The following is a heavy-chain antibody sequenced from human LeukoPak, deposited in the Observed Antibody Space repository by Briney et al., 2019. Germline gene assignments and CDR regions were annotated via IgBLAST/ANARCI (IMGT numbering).Heavy chain of an antibody. CDR1: GFTFSNAW. D-gene: IGHD2-8*01. CDR3: TTRMASY. V-gene: IGHV3-15*01. J-gene: IGHJ4*02. Sequence: TGGSLRLSCAASGFTFSNAWMTWVRQAPGKGLEWVGRIKSKPNGGTTDYAAPVKGRFTISRDDSQSTLYLQMNSLKTEDTAVYYCTTRMASYWGQGTLVTVSS. CDR2: IKSKPNGGTT.